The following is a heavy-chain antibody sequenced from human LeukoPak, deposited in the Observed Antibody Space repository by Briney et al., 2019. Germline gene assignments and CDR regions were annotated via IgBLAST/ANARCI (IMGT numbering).Heavy chain of an antibody. V-gene: IGHV3-33*01. CDR1: GFTFTSDG. J-gene: IGHJ4*02. Sequence: PGGSLRLSRAASGFTFTSDGMHWGRQALGKGLEWVAVIWYDGSNKYYADSVKGRFTISRDNAKNSLYLQMNSLRAEDTAVYYCARDRAFDYWGQGILVTVSS. CDR3: ARDRAFDY. CDR2: IWYDGSNK.